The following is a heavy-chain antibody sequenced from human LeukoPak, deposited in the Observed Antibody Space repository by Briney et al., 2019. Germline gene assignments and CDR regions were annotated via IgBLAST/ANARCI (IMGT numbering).Heavy chain of an antibody. CDR1: GGTFSSSA. CDR3: ASVTTVTTKGHGAFDI. CDR2: IIPIFGSS. V-gene: IGHV1-69*13. Sequence: SVKVSCKASGGTFSSSAISWVRQAPGQGLEWLGGIIPIFGSSNYAQNFQDRVTITADESTSTAYMELSSLRSEDTPVYYCASVTTVTTKGHGAFDIWGQGTMVTVSS. J-gene: IGHJ3*02. D-gene: IGHD4-17*01.